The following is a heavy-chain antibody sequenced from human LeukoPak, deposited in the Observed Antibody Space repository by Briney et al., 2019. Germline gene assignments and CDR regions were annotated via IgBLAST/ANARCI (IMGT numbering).Heavy chain of an antibody. CDR2: IYYSGST. V-gene: IGHV4-59*01. CDR3: ARVDTAMVSYFDY. Sequence: PSETLSLTXTVSGGSISSYYWSWIRQPPGKGLEWIGYIYYSGSTNYNPSLKSRVTISVDTSKNQFSLKLSSVTAADTAVYYCARVDTAMVSYFDYWGQGTLVTVSS. D-gene: IGHD5-18*01. CDR1: GGSISSYY. J-gene: IGHJ4*02.